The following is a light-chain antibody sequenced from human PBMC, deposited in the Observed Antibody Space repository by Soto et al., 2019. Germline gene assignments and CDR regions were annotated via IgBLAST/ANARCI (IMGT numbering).Light chain of an antibody. CDR2: NTN. Sequence: QTVVTQEPSFSVSPGGTVTLTCGLSSGPVFTSSYPNWYQQTPGQAPRTLIFNTNTRSSGVPDRFSGSILGDKAALTITGXQAXXXSYYXCLLYLGGGIWVFGGGTQLTVL. CDR3: LLYLGGGIWV. J-gene: IGLJ3*02. V-gene: IGLV8-61*01. CDR1: SGPVFTSSY.